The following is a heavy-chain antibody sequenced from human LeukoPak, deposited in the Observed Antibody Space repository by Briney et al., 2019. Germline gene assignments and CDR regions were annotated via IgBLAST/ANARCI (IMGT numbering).Heavy chain of an antibody. CDR2: ISYDGSNK. J-gene: IGHJ4*02. CDR3: ANDQEVERYGGNSADY. D-gene: IGHD4-23*01. CDR1: GFTFSSYG. V-gene: IGHV3-30*18. Sequence: GGSLRLSCAASGFTFSSYGMHWVRQAPGKGLEWMAVISYDGSNKYFADSVKGRFTISRDNSKNTLYLQMNSLRAEDTAVYYCANDQEVERYGGNSADYWGQGPLVTVSS.